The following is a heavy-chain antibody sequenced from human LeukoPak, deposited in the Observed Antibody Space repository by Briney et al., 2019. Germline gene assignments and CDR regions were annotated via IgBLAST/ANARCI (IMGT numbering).Heavy chain of an antibody. CDR2: IDPSDSYT. D-gene: IGHD3-22*01. J-gene: IGHJ3*02. CDR1: GYSFTSYW. V-gene: IGHV5-10-1*01. Sequence: GESLRISCQGSGYSFTSYWISWVRQMPGKGLEWMGRIDPSDSYTNYSPSFQGHVTISADKSISTAYLQWSSLKASDTAMYYCATASYYDSSGGAFDIWGQGTMVTVSS. CDR3: ATASYYDSSGGAFDI.